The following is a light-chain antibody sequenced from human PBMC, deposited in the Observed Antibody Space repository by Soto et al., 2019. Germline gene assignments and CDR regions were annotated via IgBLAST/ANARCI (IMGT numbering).Light chain of an antibody. CDR1: SSDVGGYNY. CDR2: EVS. J-gene: IGLJ1*01. CDR3: SSYTSSSTLGV. V-gene: IGLV2-14*01. Sequence: LAPTSSLSGSPGQSITISCTGTSSDVGGYNYVSWYQQHPGKAPKLMIYEVSNRPSGVSNRFSGSKSGNTASLTISGLQAEDEADYYCSSYTSSSTLGVFGTGTKVTVL.